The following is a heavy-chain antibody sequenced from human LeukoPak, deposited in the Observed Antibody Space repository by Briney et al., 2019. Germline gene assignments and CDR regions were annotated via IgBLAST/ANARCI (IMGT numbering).Heavy chain of an antibody. V-gene: IGHV3-74*01. D-gene: IGHD3-10*01. CDR3: ARGSHDAFDI. CDR1: GFTFSSYW. J-gene: IGHJ3*02. Sequence: GGSLRLSCAASGFTFSSYWMHWVRHAPGKGLVWVSLINTDGSSTNYADSVKGRFTISRDNAKNTLYLQMNNLRAEDTAVYYCARGSHDAFDIWGQGTMVTVSS. CDR2: INTDGSST.